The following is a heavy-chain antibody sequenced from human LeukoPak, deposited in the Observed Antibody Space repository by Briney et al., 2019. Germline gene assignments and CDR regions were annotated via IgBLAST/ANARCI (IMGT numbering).Heavy chain of an antibody. Sequence: GRSLRLSCAASGFTFSSYGMHWVRQAPGKGLEWVAVIWYDGSNKYYADSVKGRFTISRDNSKNTLYLQMNSLRAEDTAVYYCARDGSGRWYFDYWGQGTLVTVSS. D-gene: IGHD3-10*01. CDR1: GFTFSSYG. V-gene: IGHV3-33*01. CDR3: ARDGSGRWYFDY. J-gene: IGHJ4*02. CDR2: IWYDGSNK.